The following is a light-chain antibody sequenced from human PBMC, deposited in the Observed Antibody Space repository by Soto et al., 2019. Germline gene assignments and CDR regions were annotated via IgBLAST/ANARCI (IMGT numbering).Light chain of an antibody. V-gene: IGLV2-14*01. CDR1: SSDVGGYNY. CDR2: EVS. Sequence: QSVLTHPASVSGSPGQSITISCTGTSSDVGGYNYVSWYQQHPGKAPKLMIYEVSNRPSGVSNRFSGSKSGNTASLTISGLQAEDEADYYCSSYTSSSNLDVFGTGTKVTVL. CDR3: SSYTSSSNLDV. J-gene: IGLJ1*01.